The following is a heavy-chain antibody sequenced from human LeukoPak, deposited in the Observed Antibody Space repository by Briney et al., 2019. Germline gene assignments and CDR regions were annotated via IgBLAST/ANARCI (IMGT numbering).Heavy chain of an antibody. Sequence: PGGSLRLSCAASGFTFSSYGMNWVRQAPGKGLEWVSSISSSSSYIYYADSVKGRFTISRDNAKNSLYLQMNSLRAEDTAVYYCARDAPKSRAAGGKNWFDPWGQGTLVTVSS. CDR2: ISSSSSYI. V-gene: IGHV3-21*01. J-gene: IGHJ5*02. D-gene: IGHD6-13*01. CDR1: GFTFSSYG. CDR3: ARDAPKSRAAGGKNWFDP.